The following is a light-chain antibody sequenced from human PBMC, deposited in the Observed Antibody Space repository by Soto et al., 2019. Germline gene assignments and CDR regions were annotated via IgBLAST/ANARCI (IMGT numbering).Light chain of an antibody. Sequence: DVQMTQSPSSLSASVGDRITISCRASQSVDSHLNWYQQLPGKAPKLLIYGASTLKTGVPSRFSGRGSGTDFTLRISSLQPEDFATYYCQEHCSDSYTFGPGTKVDVK. CDR1: QSVDSH. CDR3: QEHCSDSYT. J-gene: IGKJ3*01. V-gene: IGKV1-39*01. CDR2: GAS.